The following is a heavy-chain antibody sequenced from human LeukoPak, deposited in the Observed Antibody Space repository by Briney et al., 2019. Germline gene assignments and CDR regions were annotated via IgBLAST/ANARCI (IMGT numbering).Heavy chain of an antibody. CDR1: GFTFSSYE. Sequence: PGGSLRLSCAASGFTFSSYEMNWVRQAPGKGLERVSYISSSGSTIYYADSVKGRFTISRDNAKNSLYLQMNSLRAEDTAVYYCARESIYDILTGLDYWGQGTLVTVSS. CDR2: ISSSGSTI. CDR3: ARESIYDILTGLDY. J-gene: IGHJ4*02. D-gene: IGHD3-9*01. V-gene: IGHV3-48*03.